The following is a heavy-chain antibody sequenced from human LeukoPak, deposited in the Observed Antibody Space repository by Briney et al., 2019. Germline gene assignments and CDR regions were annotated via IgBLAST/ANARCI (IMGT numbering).Heavy chain of an antibody. CDR1: GYTFTSYG. J-gene: IGHJ4*02. D-gene: IGHD4-17*01. CDR3: ARAQSLDYGDLYYFDY. CDR2: ISAYNGNT. Sequence: GASVKVSCKASGYTFTSYGISWVRQAPGQGLEWMGWISAYNGNTNYAQKLQGRVTMTTDTSTSTAYMELRSLRSDDTAVYYCARAQSLDYGDLYYFDYWGQGTLVTVSS. V-gene: IGHV1-18*01.